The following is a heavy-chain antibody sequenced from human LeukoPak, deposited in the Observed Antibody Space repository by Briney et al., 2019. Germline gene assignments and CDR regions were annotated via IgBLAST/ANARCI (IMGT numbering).Heavy chain of an antibody. CDR2: IYHSGST. J-gene: IGHJ5*02. CDR1: GYSISSGYY. Sequence: PSETLSLTCTVSGYSISSGYYWDWIRQPPGKGLEWIGRIYHSGSTYYNPSLKSRVTISVDRSKNQFSLKLSSVTAADTAVYYCARTYYYGSGRIYWFDPWGQGTLVTVSS. D-gene: IGHD3-10*01. CDR3: ARTYYYGSGRIYWFDP. V-gene: IGHV4-38-2*02.